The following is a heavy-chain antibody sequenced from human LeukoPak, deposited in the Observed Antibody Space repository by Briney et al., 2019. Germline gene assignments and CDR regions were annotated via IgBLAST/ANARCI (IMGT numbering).Heavy chain of an antibody. CDR1: GFTFSSYE. CDR3: ARDSSGDLDY. V-gene: IGHV3-48*03. CDR2: ISSSDSTI. Sequence: GGSLRLSCAASGFTFSSYEMNWVRQAPGKGLEWVSYISSSDSTIYYADSVKGRFTISRDNAKNSLYLQMNSLRAEDTAVYYCARDSSGDLDYWGQGTLVTVSS. D-gene: IGHD3-22*01. J-gene: IGHJ4*02.